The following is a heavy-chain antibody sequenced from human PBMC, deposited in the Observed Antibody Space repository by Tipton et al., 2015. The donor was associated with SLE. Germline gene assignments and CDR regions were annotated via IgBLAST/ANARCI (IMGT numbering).Heavy chain of an antibody. CDR2: INWNGGST. CDR3: AGDDYASGIT. V-gene: IGHV3-20*04. D-gene: IGHD3-10*01. J-gene: IGHJ5*02. Sequence: SLRLSCAASGFTFDDYGMSWVRQAPGKGLEWVSGINWNGGSTAYADSVKGRFTISRDNAKNSLYLQMNSLRVEDTAVYFCAGDDYASGITWGQGTLVTVSS. CDR1: GFTFDDYG.